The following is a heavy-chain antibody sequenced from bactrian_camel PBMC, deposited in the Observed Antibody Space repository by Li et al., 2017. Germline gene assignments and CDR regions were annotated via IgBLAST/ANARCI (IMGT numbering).Heavy chain of an antibody. CDR1: GYTFSSYC. CDR3: AADSAKGVIDIEDYSNYACTGGLSDFGY. V-gene: IGHV3S53*01. CDR2: IYGANT. Sequence: HVQLVESGGGSVQPGGSLTLSCVAPGYTFSSYCMGWYRQAPGKQRERVARIYGANTYYGDSDKGRFTISEGNAKNTMYLQLRNLEPEDTAMYYCAADSAKGVIDIEDYSNYACTGGLSDFGYWGQGTQVTVS. D-gene: IGHD4*01. J-gene: IGHJ6*01.